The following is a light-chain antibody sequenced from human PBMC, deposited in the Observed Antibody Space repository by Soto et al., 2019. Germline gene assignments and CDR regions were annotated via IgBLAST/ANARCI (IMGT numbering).Light chain of an antibody. Sequence: QSALTQPPSAAGSPGQSVTISCTGTSTDVGGYNYVSWYQQYPGKAPKLMIYEVSNRPSGVSNRFSGSKSGNTASLTISGLQAEDEADYYCSSYTSSSTYVFGTGTQLTVL. J-gene: IGLJ1*01. CDR3: SSYTSSSTYV. V-gene: IGLV2-14*01. CDR1: STDVGGYNY. CDR2: EVS.